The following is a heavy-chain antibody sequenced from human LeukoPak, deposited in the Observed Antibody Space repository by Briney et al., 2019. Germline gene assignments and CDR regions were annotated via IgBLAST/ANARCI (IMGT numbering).Heavy chain of an antibody. V-gene: IGHV1-69*04. D-gene: IGHD3-10*01. CDR2: IIPILGIA. CDR1: GGTFSSYA. J-gene: IGHJ4*02. CDR3: ARDDGSHFFDF. Sequence: GSSVKVSCKASGGTFSSYAISWVRQAPGQGLEWMGRIIPILGIANYAQKFQGRVTITADKSTSTAYMELSSLRSEDTAVYYCARDDGSHFFDFWGQGTLVTVSS.